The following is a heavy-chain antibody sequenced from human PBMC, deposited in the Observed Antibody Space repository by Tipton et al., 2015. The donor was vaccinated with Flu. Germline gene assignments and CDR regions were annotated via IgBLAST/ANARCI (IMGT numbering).Heavy chain of an antibody. J-gene: IGHJ6*02. V-gene: IGHV3-23*01. CDR1: GFTFDNHA. Sequence: SLRLSCAASGFTFDNHAMTWVRQAPGKGLEWVSSITGRAERTYYGDSVKGRFSTSRDNSRNMVYLQMSSLRAEDTATYYCAHRWFGEMSLWYRGLDVWGQGTSVTVSS. CDR2: ITGRAERT. CDR3: AHRWFGEMSLWYRGLDV. D-gene: IGHD3-10*01.